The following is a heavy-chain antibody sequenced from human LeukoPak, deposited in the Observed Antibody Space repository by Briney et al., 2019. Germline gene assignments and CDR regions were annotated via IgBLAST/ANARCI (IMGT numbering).Heavy chain of an antibody. CDR1: GGTFSSYA. CDR2: IIPIFGTA. V-gene: IGHV1-69*05. J-gene: IGHJ4*02. CDR3: AVVVVAAEVDY. D-gene: IGHD2-15*01. Sequence: GSSVKVSCKASGGTFSSYAISWVRQAPGQGLEWMGRIIPIFGTANYAQKFQGKVTITTDESTSTAYMELSSLRSEDTAVYYCAVVVVAAEVDYWGQGTLVTVSS.